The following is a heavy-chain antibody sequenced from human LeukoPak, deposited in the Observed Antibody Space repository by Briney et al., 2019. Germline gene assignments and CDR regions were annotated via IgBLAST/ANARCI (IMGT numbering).Heavy chain of an antibody. J-gene: IGHJ6*03. Sequence: PSETLSLTCAVYGGSFSGYYWSWIRQPPGKGLEWIGEINHSGSTNYNPSLKSRVTISVDTSKNQFSLKLSSVTAADTAVYYCARGAVEPSYYYYYMDVWGKGTTVTVSS. CDR3: ARGAVEPSYYYYYMDV. V-gene: IGHV4-34*01. CDR1: GGSFSGYY. D-gene: IGHD6-19*01. CDR2: INHSGST.